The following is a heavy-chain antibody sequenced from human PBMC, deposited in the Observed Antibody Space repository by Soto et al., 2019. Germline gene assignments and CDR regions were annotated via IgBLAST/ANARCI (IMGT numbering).Heavy chain of an antibody. D-gene: IGHD5-12*01. CDR2: ISAYNGYT. CDR1: GYSFTSYG. Sequence: QVHLEQSGAEVKKPGASVKVSCKASGYSFTSYGFTWVRQAPGQGLEWVGWISAYNGYTNYAQKLQGRVTMTTDTSTTTAYMELRGLTSDDTAVYYCARDVARYRQYSASDSGLDYWGQGPLVTVSS. CDR3: ARDVARYRQYSASDSGLDY. J-gene: IGHJ4*02. V-gene: IGHV1-18*01.